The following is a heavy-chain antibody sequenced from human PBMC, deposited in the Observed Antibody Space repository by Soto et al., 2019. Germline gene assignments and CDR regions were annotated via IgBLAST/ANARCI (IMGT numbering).Heavy chain of an antibody. CDR1: GFTFSSYA. CDR3: AKVRAHRLVTMIVVVNRAPTFDY. CDR2: ISGSGGST. Sequence: PGGSLRLSCAASGFTFSSYAMIWVRQAPGKGLEWVSAISGSGGSTYYADSVKGRFTISRDNSKNTLYLQMNSLRAEDTAVYYCAKVRAHRLVTMIVVVNRAPTFDYWGQGTLVTVSS. D-gene: IGHD3-22*01. V-gene: IGHV3-23*01. J-gene: IGHJ4*02.